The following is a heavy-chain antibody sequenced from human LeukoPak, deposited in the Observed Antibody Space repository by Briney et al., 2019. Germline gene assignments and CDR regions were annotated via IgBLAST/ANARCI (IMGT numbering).Heavy chain of an antibody. CDR2: INHSGST. Sequence: RSSETLSLTCAVYGGSFSGYYWSWIRQPPGKGLEWVGEINHSGSTTYNPSLKSRVTISVDTSKNQSSLKLISVPAADTAAYYYARGGDRPRDAFDSWGQGTMVTVSS. V-gene: IGHV4-34*01. CDR3: ARGGDRPRDAFDS. J-gene: IGHJ3*02. CDR1: GGSFSGYY.